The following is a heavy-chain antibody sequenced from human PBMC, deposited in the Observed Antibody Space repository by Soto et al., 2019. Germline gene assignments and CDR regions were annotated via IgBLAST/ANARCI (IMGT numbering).Heavy chain of an antibody. J-gene: IGHJ5*02. D-gene: IGHD3-10*01. V-gene: IGHV3-30-3*01. CDR1: GFTFSSYA. Sequence: QVQLVESGGGVVQPGRSLRLSCAASGFTFSSYAMHWVRQAPGKGLEWVAVISYDGSNKYYADSVKGRFTISRDNSKNTLYLQMNRLRAEDTAVYYCARSLRGFGGDTYDWFDPWGQGTLVTVSS. CDR2: ISYDGSNK. CDR3: ARSLRGFGGDTYDWFDP.